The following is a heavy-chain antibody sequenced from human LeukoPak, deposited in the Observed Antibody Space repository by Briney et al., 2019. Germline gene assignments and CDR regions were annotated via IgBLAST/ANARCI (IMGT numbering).Heavy chain of an antibody. CDR3: ARAENIVVVPAAIFDP. Sequence: ASAKVSCKASGYTFTGYYTHWVRQAPGQGLEWMGWINPNSGGTNYAQKFQGRVTMTRDTSISTAYMELSRLRSDDTAVYYCARAENIVVVPAAIFDPWGQGTLVTVSS. J-gene: IGHJ5*02. V-gene: IGHV1-2*02. CDR1: GYTFTGYY. CDR2: INPNSGGT. D-gene: IGHD2-2*02.